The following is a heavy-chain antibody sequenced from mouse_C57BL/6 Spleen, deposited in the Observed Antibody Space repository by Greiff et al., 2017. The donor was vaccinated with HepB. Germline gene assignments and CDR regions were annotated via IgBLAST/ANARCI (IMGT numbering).Heavy chain of an antibody. Sequence: VMLVESGAELVKPGASVKISCKASGYAFSSYWMNWVKQRPGKGLEWIGQIYPGDGDTNYNGKFKGKATLTADKSSSTAYMQLSSLTSEDSAVYFCARKPYYGSSHWYFDVWGTGTTVTVSS. V-gene: IGHV1-80*01. D-gene: IGHD1-1*01. CDR2: IYPGDGDT. CDR1: GYAFSSYW. J-gene: IGHJ1*03. CDR3: ARKPYYGSSHWYFDV.